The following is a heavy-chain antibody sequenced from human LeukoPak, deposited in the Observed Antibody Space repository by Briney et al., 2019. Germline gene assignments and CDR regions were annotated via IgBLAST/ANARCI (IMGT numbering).Heavy chain of an antibody. CDR1: GYTFTSYD. Sequence: GASVTVSCKASGYTFTSYDINWVRQATGQGLEWMGWMNPNSGNTGYAQKFQGRVTITRNTSISTAYMELSSLRSEDTAVYYCARGRRYYDSSGYYYGGVWSPDYWGQGTLVTVSS. J-gene: IGHJ4*02. CDR2: MNPNSGNT. D-gene: IGHD3-22*01. V-gene: IGHV1-8*03. CDR3: ARGRRYYDSSGYYYGGVWSPDY.